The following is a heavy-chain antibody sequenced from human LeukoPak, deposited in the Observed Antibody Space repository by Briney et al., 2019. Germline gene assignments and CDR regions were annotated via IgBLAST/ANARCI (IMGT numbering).Heavy chain of an antibody. Sequence: SETLSLTCTVSGGPISSYYWSWIRQSPGKGLEWIGYISDGGSTNYNPSLKSRVTISVQTSKNQFSLKLRSVTAADTAVYYCARAGGRWLVWNFWGQGTLVTVSS. CDR1: GGPISSYY. CDR3: ARAGGRWLVWNF. CDR2: ISDGGST. V-gene: IGHV4-59*01. J-gene: IGHJ4*02. D-gene: IGHD6-19*01.